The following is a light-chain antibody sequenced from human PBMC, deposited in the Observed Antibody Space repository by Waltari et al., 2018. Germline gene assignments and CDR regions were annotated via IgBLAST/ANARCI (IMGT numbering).Light chain of an antibody. CDR2: GAS. Sequence: GERATLSCRASQSVSSNLAWYQQKPGQAPRLLIYGASTRATGIPARFSGSGSGTEFTLTISSLQSEDFAVYYCQQYNNWPLTFGGGTKVEIK. CDR3: QQYNNWPLT. V-gene: IGKV3-15*01. CDR1: QSVSSN. J-gene: IGKJ4*01.